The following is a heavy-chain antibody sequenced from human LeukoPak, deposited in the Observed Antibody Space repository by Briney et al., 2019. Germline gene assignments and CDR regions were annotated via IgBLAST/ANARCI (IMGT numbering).Heavy chain of an antibody. Sequence: PGGSLRLSCAASGFTFDWVRQAPGKGLEWVSLISWDGGSTYYADSVKGRFTISRDNSKNSLYLQMNSLRTEDTALYYCAKGGVDTARGGFDYWGQGTLVTVSS. D-gene: IGHD5-18*01. CDR2: ISWDGGST. J-gene: IGHJ4*02. CDR3: AKGGVDTARGGFDY. V-gene: IGHV3-43*01. CDR1: GFTFD.